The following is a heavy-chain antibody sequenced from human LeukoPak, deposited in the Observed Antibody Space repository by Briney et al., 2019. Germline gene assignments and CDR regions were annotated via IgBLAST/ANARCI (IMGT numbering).Heavy chain of an antibody. CDR1: GDSISRYF. Sequence: SETLSLTCTVSGDSISRYFWSWIRQPAGKRLEWIGRMYSGGISNYNPSLNSRVTLSIDTSKNHFSLNLTSVTAADAAAYYCARENTSGRPFDYWGQGTLVTVSS. CDR2: MYSGGIS. CDR3: ARENTSGRPFDY. V-gene: IGHV4-4*07. J-gene: IGHJ4*02. D-gene: IGHD6-19*01.